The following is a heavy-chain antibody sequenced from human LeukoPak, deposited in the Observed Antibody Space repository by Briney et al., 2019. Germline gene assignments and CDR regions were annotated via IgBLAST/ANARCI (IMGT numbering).Heavy chain of an antibody. J-gene: IGHJ6*04. CDR1: GFTFSSYE. Sequence: PGGSLRLSCAASGFTFSSYEMNGVRQAPGKGLEWVSYISSSGSTIYYADSVKGRFTISRDNAKNSLYLQMNSLRAEDTAVYYCMGAGRITMVRGVMNGMDVWGKGTTVTVST. V-gene: IGHV3-48*03. D-gene: IGHD3-10*01. CDR2: ISSSGSTI. CDR3: MGAGRITMVRGVMNGMDV.